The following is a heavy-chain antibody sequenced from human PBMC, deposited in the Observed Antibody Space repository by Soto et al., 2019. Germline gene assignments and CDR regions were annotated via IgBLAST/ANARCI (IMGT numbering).Heavy chain of an antibody. J-gene: IGHJ4*02. CDR1: GFTFSSYA. CDR3: AKDIGCSSTSCYHDY. CDR2: ISGSGGST. D-gene: IGHD2-2*01. V-gene: IGHV3-23*01. Sequence: GGSLRLSCVASGFTFSSYAMSWVRQAPGKGLEWVSAISGSGGSTYYADSVKGRFTISRDNSKNTLYLQMNSLRAEDTAVYYCAKDIGCSSTSCYHDYWGQGTLVTVSS.